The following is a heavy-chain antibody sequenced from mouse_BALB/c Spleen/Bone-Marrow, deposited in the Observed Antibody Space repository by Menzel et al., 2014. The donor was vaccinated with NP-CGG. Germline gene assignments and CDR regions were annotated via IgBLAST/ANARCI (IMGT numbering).Heavy chain of an antibody. CDR3: ARDHGYVDVMDC. D-gene: IGHD1-2*01. Sequence: EVQGVESGPELVKPGASVKISCKASGYSFTGYFMNWVKQSRGKSLEWIGRINPYNGDTFYNQKFKGKATLTVDTSSSTAYMQLSSLTSEDTAVYFCARDHGYVDVMDCWGQGTSVTVSS. J-gene: IGHJ4*01. CDR1: GYSFTGYF. CDR2: INPYNGDT. V-gene: IGHV1-20*01.